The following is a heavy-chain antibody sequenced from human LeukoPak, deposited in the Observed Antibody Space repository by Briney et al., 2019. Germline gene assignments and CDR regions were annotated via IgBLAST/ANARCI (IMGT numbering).Heavy chain of an antibody. CDR1: GFIFNNYA. Sequence: PGGSLRLSCVASGFIFNNYAIHWVRQAPGKGLEWVAVISYDGSVEDYADSVKGRFTISRDNSKNTLYLEMNDLRAEDTAIYYCARDRDSGHDWGYYGTDVWGQGTTVTVSS. V-gene: IGHV3-30*04. CDR3: ARDRDSGHDWGYYGTDV. D-gene: IGHD5-12*01. CDR2: ISYDGSVE. J-gene: IGHJ6*02.